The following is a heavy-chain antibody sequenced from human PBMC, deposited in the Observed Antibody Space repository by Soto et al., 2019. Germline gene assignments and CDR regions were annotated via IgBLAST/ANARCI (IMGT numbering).Heavy chain of an antibody. J-gene: IGHJ6*02. CDR2: ISYDGSNK. CDR3: ARAWQQLVSYYYYGMDV. D-gene: IGHD6-13*01. CDR1: GFTFSSYA. Sequence: QVQLVESGGGVVQPGRSLRLSCAASGFTFSSYAMHWVRQAPGKGLEWVAVISYDGSNKYYADSVKGRFTISRDNSKNTLYLQMNSLRAEDTAVYYCARAWQQLVSYYYYGMDVWGQGTTVTVSS. V-gene: IGHV3-30-3*01.